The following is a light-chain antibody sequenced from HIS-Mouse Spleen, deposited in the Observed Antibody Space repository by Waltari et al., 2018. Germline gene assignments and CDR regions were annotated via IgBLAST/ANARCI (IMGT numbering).Light chain of an antibody. CDR1: SSDVWSYNL. J-gene: IGLJ3*02. V-gene: IGLV2-23*01. CDR2: EGS. Sequence: QSALTQPASVSGSPGQPITIPCTGTSSDVWSYNLASWYQQHPGKAPKLMIYEGSKRPSGVSNRFSGSKSGNTASLTISGLQAEDEADYYCCSYAGSSTWVFGGGTKLTVL. CDR3: CSYAGSSTWV.